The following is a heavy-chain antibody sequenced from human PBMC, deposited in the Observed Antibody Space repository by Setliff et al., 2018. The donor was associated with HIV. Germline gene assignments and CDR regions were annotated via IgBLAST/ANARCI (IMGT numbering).Heavy chain of an antibody. J-gene: IGHJ4*02. CDR1: GGSFSDYF. CDR2: IRPSGGT. D-gene: IGHD1-26*01. CDR3: ARGGFKWSGSYADY. Sequence: SETLSLTCAVYGGSFSDYFWTWIRQPPGKGLGWIGKIRPSGGTNYNPSLKSRVTISVDSSKNQFSLKLSSVTAADTAVYYCARGGFKWSGSYADYWGQGTLVTVSS. V-gene: IGHV4-34*01.